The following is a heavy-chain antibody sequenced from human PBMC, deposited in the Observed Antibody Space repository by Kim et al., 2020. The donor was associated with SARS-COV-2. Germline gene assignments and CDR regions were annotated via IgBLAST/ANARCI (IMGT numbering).Heavy chain of an antibody. CDR2: IYYSGNT. V-gene: IGHV4-39*01. CDR1: GDCITNSNFF. CDR3: ARHGHSWYPFDS. J-gene: IGHJ4*02. Sequence: SETLSLTCTVSGDCITNSNFFWGWIRQPPGKGLEWIGTIYYSGNTYYNPSLKSRVIISVDTSNNQFSLKLNSVTAADTALYYCARHGHSWYPFDSWGQGTLVTVSS. D-gene: IGHD6-13*01.